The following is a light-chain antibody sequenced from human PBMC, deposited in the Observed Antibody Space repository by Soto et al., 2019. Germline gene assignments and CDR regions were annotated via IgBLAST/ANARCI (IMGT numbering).Light chain of an antibody. CDR2: GAS. CDR1: QNVSGSY. J-gene: IGKJ1*01. CDR3: QQYGSSPGT. Sequence: EIVLTQSPGTLSLSPGERATLSCRASQNVSGSYLAWYQQKPGQAPRLLIYGASSRATGIPDRFSGSGSGTDFTLTINRLEPEDFAVYYCQQYGSSPGTFGQGTKVKIK. V-gene: IGKV3-20*01.